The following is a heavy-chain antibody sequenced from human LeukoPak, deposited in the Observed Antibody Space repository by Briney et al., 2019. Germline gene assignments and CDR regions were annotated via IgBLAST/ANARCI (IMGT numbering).Heavy chain of an antibody. CDR2: INHSGST. D-gene: IGHD2-15*01. J-gene: IGHJ4*02. CDR3: ARRVEVVVVAATGDRDTISYYFDY. V-gene: IGHV4-34*01. Sequence: NASETLSLTCAVYGGSFSGYYWSWIRQPPGKGLEWIGEINHSGSTNYNPSLKSRVTISVDTSKNQFSLKLSSVTAADTAVYYCARRVEVVVVAATGDRDTISYYFDYWGQGTLVTVSS. CDR1: GGSFSGYY.